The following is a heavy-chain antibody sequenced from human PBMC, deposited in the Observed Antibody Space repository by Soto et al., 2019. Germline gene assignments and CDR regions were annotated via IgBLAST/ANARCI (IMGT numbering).Heavy chain of an antibody. CDR1: GVNFMTSA. CDR3: VRDLIMIHGESEAFDL. D-gene: IGHD3-16*01. J-gene: IGHJ3*01. CDR2: IVVAFGRG. Sequence: QLVQSGAEVKKPGSTVKVSCKAYGVNFMTSAISWVRQAPGQRPEWMGVIVVAFGRGNYAQKFRGRIAITADASGSTAYLELSSLRFDDTAVYYCVRDLIMIHGESEAFDLWGQGAMVTVS. V-gene: IGHV1-69*01.